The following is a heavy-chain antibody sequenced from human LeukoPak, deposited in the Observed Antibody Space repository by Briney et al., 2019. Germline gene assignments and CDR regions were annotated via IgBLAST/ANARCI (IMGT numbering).Heavy chain of an antibody. D-gene: IGHD4-17*01. V-gene: IGHV3-20*04. Sequence: GGSLRLSCAASGFTFDDYGMSWVRQAPGKGLEWVSGINWNGGSTGYADSVKGRFTISRDNSKNTLYLQMNSLRAEDTGVYYCARTGLTYLITVTAWFDYWGQGTLVTVSS. J-gene: IGHJ4*02. CDR1: GFTFDDYG. CDR3: ARTGLTYLITVTAWFDY. CDR2: INWNGGST.